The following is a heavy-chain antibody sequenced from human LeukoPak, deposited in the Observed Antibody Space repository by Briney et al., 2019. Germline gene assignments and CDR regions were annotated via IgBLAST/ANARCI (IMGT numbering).Heavy chain of an antibody. CDR2: INWNSDSI. V-gene: IGHV3-9*01. D-gene: IGHD5-12*01. Sequence: GGSLRLSCAASGFIFDDYAMHWVRQVPGKGLEWVSGINWNSDSIGYADSVKGRFTTSRDNAKNSPSLQMNSLRAEDTAFYYCAINGGGDSGYGNFDYWGQGTLVTVSP. J-gene: IGHJ4*02. CDR1: GFIFDDYA. CDR3: AINGGGDSGYGNFDY.